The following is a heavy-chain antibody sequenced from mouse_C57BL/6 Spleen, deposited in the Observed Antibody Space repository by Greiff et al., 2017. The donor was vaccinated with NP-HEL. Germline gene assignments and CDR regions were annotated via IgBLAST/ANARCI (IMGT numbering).Heavy chain of an antibody. Sequence: DVMLVESGGGLVKPGGSLKLSCAASGFTFSDYGMHWVRQAPEKGLEWVAYISSGSSTIYYADTVKGRFTISRDNAKNTLFLQMTSLRSEDTAMYYCASLLLEAYWGQGTLVTVSA. D-gene: IGHD2-1*01. CDR3: ASLLLEAY. CDR2: ISSGSSTI. V-gene: IGHV5-17*01. CDR1: GFTFSDYG. J-gene: IGHJ3*01.